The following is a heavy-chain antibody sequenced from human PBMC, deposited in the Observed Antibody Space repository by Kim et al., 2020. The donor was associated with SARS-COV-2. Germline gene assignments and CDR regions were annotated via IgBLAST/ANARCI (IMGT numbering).Heavy chain of an antibody. CDR3: ATAPPVITMVRGAIYYYYGMDV. CDR1: GYTLTELS. CDR2: FDPEDGET. D-gene: IGHD3-10*01. J-gene: IGHJ6*02. Sequence: ASVKVSCKVSGYTLTELSMHWVRQAPGKGLEWMGGFDPEDGETIYAQKFQGRVTMTEDTSTDTAYMELSSLRSEDTAVYYCATAPPVITMVRGAIYYYYGMDVWGQETTVTVSS. V-gene: IGHV1-24*01.